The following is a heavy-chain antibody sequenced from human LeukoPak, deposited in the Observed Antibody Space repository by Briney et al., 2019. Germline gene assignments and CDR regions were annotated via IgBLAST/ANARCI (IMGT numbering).Heavy chain of an antibody. CDR3: ASSPRGDYDVY. Sequence: GGSLRLSCAASGFTFSSYWMHWVRQAPGKGLEWVSAISGSGGSTYYADSVKGRFTISRDNSKNTLYLQMNSLRAEDTAVYYCASSPRGDYDVYWGQGTLVTVSS. J-gene: IGHJ4*02. D-gene: IGHD3-22*01. CDR1: GFTFSSYW. V-gene: IGHV3-23*01. CDR2: ISGSGGST.